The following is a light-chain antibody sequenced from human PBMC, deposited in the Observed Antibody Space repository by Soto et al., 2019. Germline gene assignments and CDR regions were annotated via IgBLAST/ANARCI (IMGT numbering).Light chain of an antibody. CDR2: GAS. CDR3: QQYNNWPRT. V-gene: IGKV3-15*01. CDR1: QSVSSN. J-gene: IGKJ1*01. Sequence: EIVMTQSPATLSVSPGERATLSCRASQSVSSNLAWYHQKPGQAPSLLIYGASTRATGIPARFSGSGSGTEFTLTISSLRSEDFAVYYCQQYNNWPRTFGQGTKVDIK.